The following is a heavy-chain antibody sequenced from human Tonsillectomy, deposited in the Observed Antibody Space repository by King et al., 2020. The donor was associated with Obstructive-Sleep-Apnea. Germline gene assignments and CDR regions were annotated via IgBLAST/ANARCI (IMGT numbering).Heavy chain of an antibody. CDR3: ATTVVRGLINNWFDP. D-gene: IGHD3-10*01. CDR2: ISSGSSTI. CDR1: GFTFSSYS. J-gene: IGHJ5*02. V-gene: IGHV3-48*01. Sequence: VQLVESGGGLVQPGGSLRLSCAASGFTFSSYSMNWVRQAPGKGLEWVSYISSGSSTIYYADSVKGRFTISRDNAKNSLYLQMNSLRAEDTAVYYCATTVVRGLINNWFDPWGQGTLVIVSS.